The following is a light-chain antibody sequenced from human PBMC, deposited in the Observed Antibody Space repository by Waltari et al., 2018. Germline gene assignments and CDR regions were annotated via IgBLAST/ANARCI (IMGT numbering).Light chain of an antibody. V-gene: IGKV1-12*01. CDR2: GAS. J-gene: IGKJ4*01. CDR3: QQGYSFPLT. CDR1: QVIRSW. Sequence: DIQMTQSPSSVSASVGDRVTITCRASQVIRSWVAWYQQKPGKGPKLLIYGASSLLTGVPSRFSGSGSGTEFTLTISSLQPEDYATYYCQQGYSFPLTFGGGTKVEIK.